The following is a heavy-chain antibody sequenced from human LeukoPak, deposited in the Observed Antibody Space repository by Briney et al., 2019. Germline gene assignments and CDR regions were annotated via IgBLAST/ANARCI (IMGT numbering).Heavy chain of an antibody. CDR1: GGSIISSY. V-gene: IGHV4-59*01. CDR2: IYYSGST. D-gene: IGHD6-19*01. J-gene: IGHJ4*02. CDR3: ARIEGAVAGNQDYFDY. Sequence: SETLSLTCTVSGGSIISSYWSWIRQPPGKGLEWIGYIYYSGSTNYNPSLKSRVTISVDTSKNQFSLTLSSVTAADTAVYYCARIEGAVAGNQDYFDYWGQGALVTVSS.